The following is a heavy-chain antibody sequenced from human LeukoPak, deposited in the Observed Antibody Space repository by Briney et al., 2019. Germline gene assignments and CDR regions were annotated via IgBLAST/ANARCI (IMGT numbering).Heavy chain of an antibody. V-gene: IGHV3-74*03. CDR2: ITSDGSST. D-gene: IGHD5-18*01. CDR3: ARDLVVDTAMPFDY. J-gene: IGHJ4*02. CDR1: GFTFSRYW. Sequence: PGGSLRLSCAASGFTFSRYWMQWVRQAPGRGLVWVSHITSDGSSTTYADSVKGRFTTSRDNAKNTLYLQMNSLRAEDTAVYYCARDLVVDTAMPFDYWGQGTLVTVSS.